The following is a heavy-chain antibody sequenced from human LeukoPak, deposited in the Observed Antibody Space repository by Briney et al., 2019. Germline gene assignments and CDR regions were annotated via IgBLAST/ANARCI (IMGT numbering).Heavy chain of an antibody. V-gene: IGHV3-33*01. Sequence: PGRSLRLSCAASGFTFSSYGMHWVRQAPGKGLEWVAVIWYDGSNKYYADSEKGRFTISRDNSKNTLLLQMNSPRAEDTAGYYCTRVSSLAGTIFDSWGQGTLVTVSS. CDR3: TRVSSLAGTIFDS. J-gene: IGHJ4*02. CDR2: IWYDGSNK. CDR1: GFTFSSYG. D-gene: IGHD6-19*01.